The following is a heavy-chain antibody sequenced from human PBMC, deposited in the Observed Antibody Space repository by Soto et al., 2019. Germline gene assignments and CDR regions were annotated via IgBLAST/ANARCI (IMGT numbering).Heavy chain of an antibody. CDR1: DLAFGSLW. CDR3: ARDPYFGAIDY. J-gene: IGHJ4*02. D-gene: IGHD3-16*01. CDR2: LNPVGSVK. Sequence: EVQLVESGGGLVQPGGPLSPPGGPSDLAFGSLWLPGSRRPPGRGLEWGAGLNPVGSVKTYVDAVRGRVTISRDNAKNSVYLQMNSLRVEDTAIYYCARDPYFGAIDYWGRGTLVTVSP. V-gene: IGHV3-7*01.